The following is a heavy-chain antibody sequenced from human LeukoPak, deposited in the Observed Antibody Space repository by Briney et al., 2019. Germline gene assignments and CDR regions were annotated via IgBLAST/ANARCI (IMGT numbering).Heavy chain of an antibody. D-gene: IGHD6-19*01. CDR3: AKDLSSGSRRAY. CDR1: GFTFSTYG. Sequence: GSLRLSCAASGFTFSTYGMHWVRQAPGEGLEWVAVISYDGSNKYYADSVKGRFTISRDNSKNTLYLQMNSLRAEDTGVYYCAKDLSSGSRRAYWGQGTLVTVSS. J-gene: IGHJ4*02. CDR2: ISYDGSNK. V-gene: IGHV3-30*18.